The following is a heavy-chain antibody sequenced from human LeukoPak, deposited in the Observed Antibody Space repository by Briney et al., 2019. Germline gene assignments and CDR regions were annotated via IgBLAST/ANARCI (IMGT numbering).Heavy chain of an antibody. Sequence: ASGRVSCKASGYTFTGYYMHWVRQAPGQGLEWMGWINPNSGGTNYAQKFQGRVTMTRDTSISTAYMELSRLRSDDTAVYYCATEGPVVPAAVDYWGQGTLVTVSS. J-gene: IGHJ4*02. D-gene: IGHD2-2*01. V-gene: IGHV1-2*02. CDR2: INPNSGGT. CDR1: GYTFTGYY. CDR3: ATEGPVVPAAVDY.